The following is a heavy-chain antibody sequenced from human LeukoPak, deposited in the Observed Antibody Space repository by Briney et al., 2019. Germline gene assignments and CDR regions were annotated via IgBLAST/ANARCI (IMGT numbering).Heavy chain of an antibody. Sequence: SQTLSLTCAISGDSVSSNSAAWNWIRQSPSRGLEWLGRTYYRSKWYNDYAVSVKSRITINPDTSKNQFSLQLNSVTPEDTAVYYCAREGKAGDYIHPHYYFDYWGQGTLVTVSS. CDR2: TYYRSKWYN. D-gene: IGHD4-17*01. J-gene: IGHJ4*02. V-gene: IGHV6-1*01. CDR3: AREGKAGDYIHPHYYFDY. CDR1: GDSVSSNSAA.